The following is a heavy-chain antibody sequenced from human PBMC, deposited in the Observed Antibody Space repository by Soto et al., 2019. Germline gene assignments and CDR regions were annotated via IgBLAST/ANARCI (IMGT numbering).Heavy chain of an antibody. D-gene: IGHD2-21*01. Sequence: PGESLKISCKASGYSFTTYWIGWVRQMPGKGLEWMGKIYPGDSDTRYSPSFQGQVTISVDKSTSTAFLQWSSLKASDTAMYYCARRLASTVNLGMDVWGQGTTVTVSS. J-gene: IGHJ6*02. CDR1: GYSFTTYW. CDR2: IYPGDSDT. V-gene: IGHV5-51*01. CDR3: ARRLASTVNLGMDV.